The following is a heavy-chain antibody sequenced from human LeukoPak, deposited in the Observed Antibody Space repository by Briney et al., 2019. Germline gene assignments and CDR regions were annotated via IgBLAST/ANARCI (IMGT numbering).Heavy chain of an antibody. J-gene: IGHJ4*02. CDR2: IIPIFGTA. Sequence: ASVKVSCKASGGTFSSYAISWVRQAPGQGLEWMGGIIPIFGTANYAQKFQGRVTITADKSTSTAYMELSSLRSEDTAVYYCARPASSGFPAYYFDYWGQGTLVTVSS. V-gene: IGHV1-69*06. CDR3: ARPASSGFPAYYFDY. CDR1: GGTFSSYA. D-gene: IGHD3-10*01.